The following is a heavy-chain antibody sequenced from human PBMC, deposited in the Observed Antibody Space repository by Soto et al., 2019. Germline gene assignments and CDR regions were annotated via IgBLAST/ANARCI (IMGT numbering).Heavy chain of an antibody. D-gene: IGHD3-3*01. V-gene: IGHV4-59*08. Sequence: QVQLQESGPGLVKPSETLSLTCTVSGDSISSHYWSWIRQPPGKGLEWIGYVYYSGSTNYHPSLKSRVTISIDTSKSQFSLKLSSVTAADTAVYYCARSYYDFWSGDYYYYMDVWGKGTTVTVSS. CDR2: VYYSGST. CDR3: ARSYYDFWSGDYYYYMDV. CDR1: GDSISSHY. J-gene: IGHJ6*03.